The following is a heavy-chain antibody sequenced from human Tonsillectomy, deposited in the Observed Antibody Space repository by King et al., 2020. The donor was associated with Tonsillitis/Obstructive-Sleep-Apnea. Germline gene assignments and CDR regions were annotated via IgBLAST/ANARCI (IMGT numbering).Heavy chain of an antibody. CDR3: SGGGEHQLILGGHYYYYYMDV. V-gene: IGHV3-49*04. J-gene: IGHJ6*03. CDR1: GFTFGDYA. CDR2: IRSKAYGGTT. Sequence: DVQLVESGGGLVQPGRSLRLSCTASGFTFGDYAMSWVRQAPGKGLEWVGFIRSKAYGGTTEYAASVKGRFTISRDDSKSIAYLQMNSLKTEDTAVYYCSGGGEHQLILGGHYYYYYMDVWGKGTTSPSP. D-gene: IGHD2-2*01.